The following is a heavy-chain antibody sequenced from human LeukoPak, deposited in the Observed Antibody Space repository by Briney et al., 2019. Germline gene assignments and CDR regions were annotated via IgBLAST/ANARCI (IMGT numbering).Heavy chain of an antibody. CDR3: ARGTTGSFNADHAFDI. V-gene: IGHV3-48*01. Sequence: PGGSLRLSCAASGFTFSSYAMSWVRQAPGKGLEWVSYISSSSSTIYYADSVKGRFTISRDNAKNSLYLQMNSLRAEDTAVYYCARGTTGSFNADHAFDIWGQGTMVTVSS. CDR2: ISSSSSTI. CDR1: GFTFSSYA. D-gene: IGHD1-26*01. J-gene: IGHJ3*02.